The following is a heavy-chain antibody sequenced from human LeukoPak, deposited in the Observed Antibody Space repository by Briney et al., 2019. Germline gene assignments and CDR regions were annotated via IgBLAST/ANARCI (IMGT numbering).Heavy chain of an antibody. CDR2: IYYSGST. CDR3: ARHIDYGGTNFDY. V-gene: IGHV4-59*08. Sequence: SETLSLTCTVSGGSISSYYWSWIRQPPGKGLEWIGYIYYSGSTNYNPSLKSRVTISVDTSKNQFSLKLSSVTAAGTAVYYCARHIDYGGTNFDYWGQGTLVTVSS. D-gene: IGHD4-17*01. CDR1: GGSISSYY. J-gene: IGHJ4*02.